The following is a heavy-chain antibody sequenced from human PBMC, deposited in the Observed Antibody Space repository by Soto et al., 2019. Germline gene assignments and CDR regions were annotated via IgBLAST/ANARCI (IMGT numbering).Heavy chain of an antibody. CDR1: GFTFSSYA. CDR3: AREHDYGDYYWFDP. V-gene: IGHV3-30-3*01. Sequence: SLRLSCAASGFTFSSYAMHWVRQAPGKGLEWVAVISYDGSNKYYADSVKGRFTISRDNSKNTLYLQMNSLRAEDTAVYYCAREHDYGDYYWFDPWGQGTLVTVSS. CDR2: ISYDGSNK. D-gene: IGHD4-17*01. J-gene: IGHJ5*02.